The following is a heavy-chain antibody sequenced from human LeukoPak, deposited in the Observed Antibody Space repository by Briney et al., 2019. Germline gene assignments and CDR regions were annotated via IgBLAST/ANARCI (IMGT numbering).Heavy chain of an antibody. Sequence: SETLSLTCTVSGGSISSGGYYWSWIRQHPGKGLEWIGYIYYSGGTYYNPSLKSRVTISVDTSKNQFSLKLSSVTAADTAAYYCARVLLGATGTTSSVIIDYWGQGTLVTVSS. CDR2: IYYSGGT. V-gene: IGHV4-31*03. CDR1: GGSISSGGYY. D-gene: IGHD1-1*01. J-gene: IGHJ4*02. CDR3: ARVLLGATGTTSSVIIDY.